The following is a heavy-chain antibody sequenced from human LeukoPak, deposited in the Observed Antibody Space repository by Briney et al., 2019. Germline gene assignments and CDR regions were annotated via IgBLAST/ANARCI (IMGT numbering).Heavy chain of an antibody. CDR2: ISYDGSNK. CDR3: ARPIQYAFDI. J-gene: IGHJ3*02. Sequence: PGGSLRLSCAASGFTFSSYAMHWVRQAPGKGLEWVAVISYDGSNKYYADSVKGRFTISRDNSKNTLYLQMNSLRAEDTAVYYCARPIQYAFDIWGQGTMVTVSS. D-gene: IGHD4-11*01. CDR1: GFTFSSYA. V-gene: IGHV3-30-3*01.